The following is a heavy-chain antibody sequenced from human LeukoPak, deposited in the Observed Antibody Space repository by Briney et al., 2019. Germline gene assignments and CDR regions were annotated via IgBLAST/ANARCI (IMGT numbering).Heavy chain of an antibody. J-gene: IGHJ4*02. CDR3: TKDPYGTGGDY. Sequence: PGGSLRLSCAASGFIFDDYAMHWVRQAPGNGLQRVSFISGDGVSTSYADSVKGRFTISRDNSKDSLYLQMNSLRTEDTALYFCTKDPYGTGGDYWGQGTLVTVSS. V-gene: IGHV3-43*02. CDR2: ISGDGVST. CDR1: GFIFDDYA. D-gene: IGHD2-8*02.